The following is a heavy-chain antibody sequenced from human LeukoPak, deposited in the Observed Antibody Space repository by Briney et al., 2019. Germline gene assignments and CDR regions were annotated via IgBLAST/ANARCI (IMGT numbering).Heavy chain of an antibody. CDR1: GYSISSGYY. CDR2: IYHSGST. Sequence: PSETLSLTCTVSGYSISSGYYWGWIRQPPGKGLEWIGSIYHSGSTYYNPSLKSRVTISVDTSKNQFSLKLSSVTAADTAVYYCARVPGQGYYDTWSFDYWGQGTLVTVSS. V-gene: IGHV4-38-2*02. CDR3: ARVPGQGYYDTWSFDY. J-gene: IGHJ4*02. D-gene: IGHD3-22*01.